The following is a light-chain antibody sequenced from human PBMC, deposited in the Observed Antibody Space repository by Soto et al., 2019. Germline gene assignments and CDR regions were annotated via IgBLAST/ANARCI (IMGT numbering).Light chain of an antibody. CDR1: QTVRNN. J-gene: IGKJ5*01. CDR2: DAS. CDR3: QQYNNWPLT. Sequence: EFVLTQSPGALSLSPGERATLSCRASQTVRNNYLAWYQQKPGQAPRLLIYDASSRATGIPVRFSGSGSGTEFTLTISSLQSEDFAVYYCQQYNNWPLTFGQGTRLEIK. V-gene: IGKV3-15*01.